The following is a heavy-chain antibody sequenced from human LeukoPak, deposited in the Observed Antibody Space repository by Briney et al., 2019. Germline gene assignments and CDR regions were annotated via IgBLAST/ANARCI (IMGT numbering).Heavy chain of an antibody. Sequence: PSETLSLTCAVYGGSFSGYYWSWIRQPPGKGLEWIGEINHSGSTNYNPSLKSRVTISVDTSKNQFSLKLSSVAAADTAVYYCARPVGGTFDPWGQGTLVTVSS. V-gene: IGHV4-34*01. D-gene: IGHD1-26*01. CDR1: GGSFSGYY. CDR2: INHSGST. J-gene: IGHJ5*02. CDR3: ARPVGGTFDP.